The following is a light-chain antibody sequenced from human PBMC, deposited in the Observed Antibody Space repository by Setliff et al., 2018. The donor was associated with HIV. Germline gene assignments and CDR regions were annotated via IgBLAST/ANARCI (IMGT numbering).Light chain of an antibody. CDR2: DVN. CDR3: SSYTTISTLV. Sequence: ALTQPASVSGSPGQSITISCTGTSSDVGGYNYVSWYQHHPGKAPKLMIYDVNRRPSGVSNRFSGSKSGNTASLTISGLQAEDEADYYCSSYTTISTLVFGTGTKVTVL. J-gene: IGLJ1*01. V-gene: IGLV2-14*03. CDR1: SSDVGGYNY.